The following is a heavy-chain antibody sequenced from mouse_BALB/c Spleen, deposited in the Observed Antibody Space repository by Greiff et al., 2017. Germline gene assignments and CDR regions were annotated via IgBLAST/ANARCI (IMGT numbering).Heavy chain of an antibody. CDR2: ISTYYGNT. D-gene: IGHD1-1*01. CDR3: ARGGYGSSYDWYFDV. V-gene: IGHV1-67*01. Sequence: QVQLQQSGPELVRPGVSVKISCKGSGYTFTDYAMHWVKQSHAKSLEWIGVISTYYGNTNYNQKFKGKATMTVDKSSSTAYMELARLTSEDSAIYYCARGGYGSSYDWYFDVWGAGTTVTVSS. CDR1: GYTFTDYA. J-gene: IGHJ1*01.